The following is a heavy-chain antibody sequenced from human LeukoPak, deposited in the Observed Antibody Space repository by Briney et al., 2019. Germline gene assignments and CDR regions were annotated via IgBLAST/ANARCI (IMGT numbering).Heavy chain of an antibody. CDR2: IYSGGSK. Sequence: GPSLSLACAASGLTVSSNYMSCVRQPAGKWLGWVSVIYSGGSKYYADSVKGRFTISRHNPKNPLYLKMNSLRAEDTAVYYCASDIPQSYYYGMDVWGQGTTVTVSS. J-gene: IGHJ6*02. D-gene: IGHD2-21*01. CDR3: ASDIPQSYYYGMDV. V-gene: IGHV3-53*04. CDR1: GLTVSSNY.